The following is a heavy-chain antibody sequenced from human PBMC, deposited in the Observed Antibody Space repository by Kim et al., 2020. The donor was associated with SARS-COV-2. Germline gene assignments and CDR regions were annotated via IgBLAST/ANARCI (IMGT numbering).Heavy chain of an antibody. V-gene: IGHV1-2*02. Sequence: ASVKVSCKASGYTFTGYYMHWVRQAPGQGLEWMGWINPNSGGTNYAQKFQGRVTMTRDTSISTAYMELGRLRSDDTAVYYCARAEDDYGHLFDYWGQGTLVTVSS. D-gene: IGHD3-10*01. CDR3: ARAEDDYGHLFDY. CDR1: GYTFTGYY. J-gene: IGHJ4*02. CDR2: INPNSGGT.